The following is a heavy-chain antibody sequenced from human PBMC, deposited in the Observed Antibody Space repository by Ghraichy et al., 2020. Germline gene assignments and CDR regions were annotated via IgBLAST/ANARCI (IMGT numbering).Heavy chain of an antibody. Sequence: LSLTCTVSGDSISGSSYYWGWIRQPPGKGLEWIGTIFSNGNTYYNLSLKSRVTISVDTSKNQFSLKLSSVTAADTAVYYCARHKWSVNPPNYWGQGTLVTVSS. J-gene: IGHJ4*02. D-gene: IGHD1-14*01. CDR3: ARHKWSVNPPNY. V-gene: IGHV4-39*01. CDR1: GDSISGSSYY. CDR2: IFSNGNT.